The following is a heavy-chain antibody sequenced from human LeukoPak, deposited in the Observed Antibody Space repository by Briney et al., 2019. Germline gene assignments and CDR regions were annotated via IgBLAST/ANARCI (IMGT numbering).Heavy chain of an antibody. CDR1: GYSISNDYY. Sequence: SETLSLTCTVSGYSISNDYYWGWIRQPPGKGLEWIGSIYHSGSTYYNPSLKSRVTISVDTSKNQFSLKLSSVTAADTAMYYCARQRGLAASWGQGTLDSVSS. V-gene: IGHV4-38-2*02. J-gene: IGHJ4*02. D-gene: IGHD2-15*01. CDR2: IYHSGST. CDR3: ARQRGLAAS.